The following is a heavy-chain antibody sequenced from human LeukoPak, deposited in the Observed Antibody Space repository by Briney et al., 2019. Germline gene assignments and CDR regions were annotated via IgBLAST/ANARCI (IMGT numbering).Heavy chain of an antibody. J-gene: IGHJ4*02. CDR2: IYSSGST. CDR1: GGSFSGYY. V-gene: IGHV4-59*10. Sequence: PSETLSLTCAVYGGSFSGYYWSWIRQPAGKGLEWIGRIYSSGSTNYNPSLKSRVTMSVDTSKNQFSLKLSSVTAADTAVYYCARVSVAGTYDYWGQGTLVTVSS. D-gene: IGHD6-19*01. CDR3: ARVSVAGTYDY.